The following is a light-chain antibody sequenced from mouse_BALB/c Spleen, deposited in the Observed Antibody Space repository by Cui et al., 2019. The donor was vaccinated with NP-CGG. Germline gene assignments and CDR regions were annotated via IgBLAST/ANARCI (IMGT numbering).Light chain of an antibody. Sequence: QAVVTQESALTTSPGETVILTCRSRTGAVTTSNYANWVQEKPDHLFTGLIGGTSTRDPSFPVRFSSTLFEDKAALTISGAHTVDDWMYFCALWYSNHWVFGGGTKLTVL. CDR2: GTS. CDR3: ALWYSNHWV. J-gene: IGLJ1*01. CDR1: TGAVTTSNY. V-gene: IGLV2*02.